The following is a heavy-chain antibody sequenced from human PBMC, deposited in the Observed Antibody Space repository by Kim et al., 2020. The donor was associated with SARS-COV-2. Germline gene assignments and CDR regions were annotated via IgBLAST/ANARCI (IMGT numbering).Heavy chain of an antibody. CDR3: ARDRDYRFDL. J-gene: IGHJ4*02. CDR2: ISTDSGYT. V-gene: IGHV1-18*01. CDR1: GYTFTTYG. Sequence: ASVKVSCKTSGYTFTTYGLSWVRQAPGQGLEWMGWISTDSGYTKYAQKFQDRVTLTKDTSTSTAYMELRSLISDDTAVYFCARDRDYRFDLWGQGTLGTV. D-gene: IGHD3-16*02.